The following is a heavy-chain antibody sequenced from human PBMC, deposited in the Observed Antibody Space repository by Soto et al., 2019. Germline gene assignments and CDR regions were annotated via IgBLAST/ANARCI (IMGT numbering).Heavy chain of an antibody. Sequence: SETLSLTCTVSGGSISSGGYYWSWIRQHPGKGLEWIGYIYYSGSTYYNPSLKSRVTISVDTSKNQFSLKLSSVTATDTAVYYCARVDWNGVYYGMDVWGQGTTVTVSS. V-gene: IGHV4-31*03. J-gene: IGHJ6*02. D-gene: IGHD1-1*01. CDR1: GGSISSGGYY. CDR2: IYYSGST. CDR3: ARVDWNGVYYGMDV.